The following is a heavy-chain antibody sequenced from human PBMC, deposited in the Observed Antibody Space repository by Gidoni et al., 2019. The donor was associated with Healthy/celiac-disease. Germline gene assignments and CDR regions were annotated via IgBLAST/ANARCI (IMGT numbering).Heavy chain of an antibody. CDR3: ARDRLYFTTGSTSVGNWFDP. J-gene: IGHJ5*02. V-gene: IGHV4-34*01. Sequence: QVQLQQWGAGLLKPSETLSLTCAVYGGSFSGYYWSWIRQPPGKGLEWIGEINHSGSTNYNTSLKSRVTISVDTSKNQFSLKLSSVTAADTAVYYCARDRLYFTTGSTSVGNWFDPWGQGTLVTVSS. D-gene: IGHD2-2*01. CDR1: GGSFSGYY. CDR2: INHSGST.